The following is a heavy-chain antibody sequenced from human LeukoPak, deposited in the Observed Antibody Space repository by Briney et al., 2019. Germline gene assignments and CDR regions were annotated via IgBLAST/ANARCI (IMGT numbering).Heavy chain of an antibody. CDR3: ARYDFILISYFDL. CDR2: IYSDGTT. CDR1: GFTVSNNY. D-gene: IGHD3-3*01. Sequence: PGGSLRLSCAASGFTVSNNYMSWVRQAPGKKLEWVSDIYSDGTTFYADSVKGRFTIPRDNSKNTLYLQMNSLRAEDTAVYHCARYDFILISYFDLWGRGALVTVSS. J-gene: IGHJ2*01. V-gene: IGHV3-53*01.